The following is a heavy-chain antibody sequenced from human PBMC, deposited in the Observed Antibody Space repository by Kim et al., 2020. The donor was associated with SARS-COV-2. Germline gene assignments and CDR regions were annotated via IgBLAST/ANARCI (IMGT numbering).Heavy chain of an antibody. Sequence: GGSLRLSCIVSGFTFGDYAMSWVRQAPGKGLEWVGFIRSKAYGGTAEYAASVKGRFTISRDDSKNIAYLQMNSLKTEDTAVYFCTRRAGYHHGYDYWGQGTLVTVSS. V-gene: IGHV3-49*04. CDR3: TRRAGYHHGYDY. CDR2: IRSKAYGGTA. J-gene: IGHJ4*02. CDR1: GFTFGDYA. D-gene: IGHD5-18*01.